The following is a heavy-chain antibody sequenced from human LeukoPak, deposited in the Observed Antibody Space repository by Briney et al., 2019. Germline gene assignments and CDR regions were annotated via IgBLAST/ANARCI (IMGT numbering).Heavy chain of an antibody. Sequence: AGGSLRLSCAASGFTFDDYAMHWVRQAPGKGLEWVSGISWNSGSIGYADSVKGRFTISRDNAKNSLYLQMNSLRAEDTALYYWVGTGGDSSGYFDYWGQGTLVTVSS. J-gene: IGHJ4*02. V-gene: IGHV3-9*01. CDR1: GFTFDDYA. CDR3: VGTGGDSSGYFDY. CDR2: ISWNSGSI. D-gene: IGHD3-22*01.